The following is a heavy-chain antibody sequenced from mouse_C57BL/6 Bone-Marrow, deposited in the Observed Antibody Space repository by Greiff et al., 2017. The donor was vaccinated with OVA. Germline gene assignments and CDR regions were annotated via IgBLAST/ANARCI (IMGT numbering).Heavy chain of an antibody. CDR2: IDPETGGT. V-gene: IGHV1-15*01. CDR1: GYTFTDYE. J-gene: IGHJ1*03. CDR3: TKGENYGSSFHWYFDV. D-gene: IGHD1-1*01. Sequence: QVQLKQSGAELVRPGASVTLSCKASGYTFTDYEMHWVKQTPVHGLEWIGAIDPETGGTAYNQKFKGKAILTADKSSSTAYMELRSLTSEDSAVYYCTKGENYGSSFHWYFDVWGTGTTVTVSS.